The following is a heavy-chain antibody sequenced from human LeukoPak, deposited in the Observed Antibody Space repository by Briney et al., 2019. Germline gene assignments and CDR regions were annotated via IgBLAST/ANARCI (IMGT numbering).Heavy chain of an antibody. Sequence: GESLKISCKGAGYIFTNYWMGWVGQLPGKGLEWLGLIYPGDSETIYSPSFQGQVTISADKSISTAYLQWSSLKASDTAMYYCARPATRPVTNTWGMDVWGQGTTVTVSS. CDR2: IYPGDSET. CDR1: GYIFTNYW. CDR3: ARPATRPVTNTWGMDV. D-gene: IGHD4-17*01. V-gene: IGHV5-51*01. J-gene: IGHJ6*02.